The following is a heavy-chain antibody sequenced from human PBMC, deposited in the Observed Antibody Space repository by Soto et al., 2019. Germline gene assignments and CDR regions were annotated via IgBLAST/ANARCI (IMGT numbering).Heavy chain of an antibody. J-gene: IGHJ4*02. CDR3: ETAASTIGAASDN. V-gene: IGHV1-69*08. Sequence: QVPLVPSGAEVKKPGSSVKVSCKASGDTFNSHSFTWVRQAPGQGLEWMGRIIPFIGTESHAQTFKDRITIAADTYTGAVYLALHSIIPDDTSMDYSETAASTIGAASDNWGQGTLVPVSS. D-gene: IGHD3-3*01. CDR2: IIPFIGTE. CDR1: GDTFNSHS.